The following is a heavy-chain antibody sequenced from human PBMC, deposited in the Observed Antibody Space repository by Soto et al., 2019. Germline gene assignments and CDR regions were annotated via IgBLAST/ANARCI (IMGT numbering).Heavy chain of an antibody. V-gene: IGHV4-30-4*01. CDR3: ARTTVTTLAYWYFDL. Sequence: QVQLQESGPGLVKPSQTLSLTCTVSGGSISSGDYYWSWIRQPPGKGLEWIGYIYYSGSTYYNPSLKSRVTISVDTSKNQFSLKLSSVTAADTAMYYCARTTVTTLAYWYFDLWGRGTLVTVSS. CDR2: IYYSGST. CDR1: GGSISSGDYY. J-gene: IGHJ2*01. D-gene: IGHD4-17*01.